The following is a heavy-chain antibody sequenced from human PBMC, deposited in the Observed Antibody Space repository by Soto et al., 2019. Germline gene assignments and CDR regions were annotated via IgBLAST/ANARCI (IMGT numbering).Heavy chain of an antibody. CDR1: GYTFTGHY. CDR2: INPNSGGT. V-gene: IGHV1-2*02. CDR3: ARGSGTAGGASDI. J-gene: IGHJ3*02. Sequence: VQLVQSGAEVKKPGASVKVSCKASGYTFTGHYLHWVRQAPGQGLEWMGWINPNSGGTNYAQKFQGRVTMTRDTSISTAYMELSRLRSDDTAVFYCARGSGTAGGASDIWGQGTMVTVSS. D-gene: IGHD1-1*01.